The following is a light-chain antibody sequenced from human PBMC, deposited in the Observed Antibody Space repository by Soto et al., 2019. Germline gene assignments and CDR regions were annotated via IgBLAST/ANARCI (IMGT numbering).Light chain of an antibody. CDR1: QSVSSN. V-gene: IGKV3-15*01. Sequence: EIVMTQSPATLSVSPGERATLSCRASQSVSSNLAWYQQKPGQAPRLLIYGASTRATGIPASFSGSGSGTDFSLTISSLQSEDVAVDYCQQYNNWRPITFGQGTKVEIK. J-gene: IGKJ2*01. CDR3: QQYNNWRPIT. CDR2: GAS.